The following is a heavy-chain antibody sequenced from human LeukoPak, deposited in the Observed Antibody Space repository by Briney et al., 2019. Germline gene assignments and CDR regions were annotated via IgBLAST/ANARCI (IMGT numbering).Heavy chain of an antibody. J-gene: IGHJ4*02. D-gene: IGHD3-16*02. V-gene: IGHV3-23*01. CDR1: GFTFSSYA. CDR2: ISGGGT. Sequence: GGSLRLSCAASGFTFSSYAMSWVRQAPGKGLEWVPGISGGGTHYADSVKGRFTISRDNSKNTLYLQMNSLRAEDTAIYYCAKGGDYVWGSYRPVWGQGTLVTVSS. CDR3: AKGGDYVWGSYRPV.